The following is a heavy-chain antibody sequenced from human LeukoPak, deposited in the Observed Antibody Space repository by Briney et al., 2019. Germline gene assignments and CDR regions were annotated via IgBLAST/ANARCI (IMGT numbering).Heavy chain of an antibody. Sequence: GGSLRLSCAASGFTFSSYAMSWVRQAPGKGLEWVSAISGSGGSTYYADSVKGRFTISRDNSKNSLYLQMNSLRAEDTAVYYCARGGSDTAMAHDYWGQGTLVTVSS. CDR1: GFTFSSYA. CDR3: ARGGSDTAMAHDY. J-gene: IGHJ4*02. D-gene: IGHD5-18*01. CDR2: ISGSGGST. V-gene: IGHV3-23*01.